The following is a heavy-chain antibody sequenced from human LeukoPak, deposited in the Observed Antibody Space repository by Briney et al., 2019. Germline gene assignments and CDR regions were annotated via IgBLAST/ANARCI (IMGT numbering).Heavy chain of an antibody. CDR2: IYTSGST. D-gene: IGHD6-13*01. CDR3: ARDEARFSIAAAGGGYYYGMDV. J-gene: IGHJ6*02. V-gene: IGHV4-4*07. CDR1: GGSISSYY. Sequence: SETLSLTCTVSGGSISSYYWSWLRQPAGKGLEWIGRIYTSGSTNYNPSLKSRVTMSVDTSKNQFSLKLSSVTAADTAVYYCARDEARFSIAAAGGGYYYGMDVWGQGTTVTVSS.